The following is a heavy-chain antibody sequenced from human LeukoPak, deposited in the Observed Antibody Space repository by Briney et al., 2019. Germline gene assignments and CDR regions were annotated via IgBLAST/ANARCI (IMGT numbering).Heavy chain of an antibody. CDR3: AREGYSYGYNY. V-gene: IGHV3-53*01. Sequence: GGSLRLSCAASGFTVSSNYTSWVRQAPGKGLEWVSVIYSGGSTYYADSVKGRFTISRDNSKNTLYLQMNSLRAEDTAVYYCAREGYSYGYNYWGQGTLVTVSS. D-gene: IGHD5-18*01. CDR2: IYSGGST. J-gene: IGHJ4*02. CDR1: GFTVSSNY.